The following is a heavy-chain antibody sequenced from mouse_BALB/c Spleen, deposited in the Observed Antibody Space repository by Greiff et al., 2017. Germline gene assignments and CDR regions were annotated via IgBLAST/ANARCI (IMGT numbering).Heavy chain of an antibody. V-gene: IGHV14-3*02. CDR2: IDPANGNT. CDR3: ARIYYDYDPFAD. J-gene: IGHJ3*01. Sequence: VQLQQSGAELVKPGASVKLSCTASGFNIKDTYMHWVKQRPEQGLEWIGRIDPANGNTKYDPKFQGKATITADTSSNTAYLQLSSLTSEDTAVYYCARIYYDYDPFADWGQGTLVTVSA. D-gene: IGHD2-4*01. CDR1: GFNIKDTY.